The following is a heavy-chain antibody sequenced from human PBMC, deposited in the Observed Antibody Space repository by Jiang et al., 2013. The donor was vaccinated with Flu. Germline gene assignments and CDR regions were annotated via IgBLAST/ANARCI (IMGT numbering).Heavy chain of an antibody. CDR1: GFTFETFW. J-gene: IGHJ6*02. CDR3: ARDSREFTALRALMAHAMDV. Sequence: QLVESGGGLVQPGGSLRLSCAVSGFTFETFWMTWVRQAQGKGLEWVATIKQDGSQKYYADSVKGRFAISRDNANDLLFLQMTSLSAEDTAVYYCARDSREFTALRALMAHAMDVWGQGTRVTVSS. V-gene: IGHV3-7*01. D-gene: IGHD6-13*01. CDR2: IKQDGSQK.